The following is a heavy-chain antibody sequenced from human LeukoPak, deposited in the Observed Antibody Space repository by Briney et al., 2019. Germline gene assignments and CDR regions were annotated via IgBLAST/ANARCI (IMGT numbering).Heavy chain of an antibody. Sequence: GGSLRLSCAASGFTFSSYAMHWVRQAPGKGLEWVAVISYDGNNKYYADSVKGRFTISRDNSKNTLYLQMNSLRAEDTAVYYCARDFFPVVDSTWYEIGYWGQGTLVTVSS. CDR1: GFTFSSYA. V-gene: IGHV3-30*04. D-gene: IGHD2-21*01. J-gene: IGHJ4*02. CDR2: ISYDGNNK. CDR3: ARDFFPVVDSTWYEIGY.